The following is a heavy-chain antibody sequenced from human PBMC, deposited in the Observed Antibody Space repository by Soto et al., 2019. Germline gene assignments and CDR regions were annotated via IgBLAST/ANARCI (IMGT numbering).Heavy chain of an antibody. Sequence: SETLALTCTVSGGSVSSTNYYWGWILQPPGKGLEWIGSIHNSAITYYNPSLKSRVTISVDTSRNQFSLNLNSVTAADTAMYYCGRVVIAATPHRDVDYWGQGTLVTVSS. V-gene: IGHV4-39*01. J-gene: IGHJ4*02. CDR3: GRVVIAATPHRDVDY. CDR1: GGSVSSTNYY. CDR2: IHNSAIT. D-gene: IGHD2-21*01.